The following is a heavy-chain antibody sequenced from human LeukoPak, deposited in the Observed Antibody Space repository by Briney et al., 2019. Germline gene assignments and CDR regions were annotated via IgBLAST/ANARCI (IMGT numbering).Heavy chain of an antibody. Sequence: GGSLRLSCAASGFTLSNYWMHWVRQAPGKGLVWVSRIKTDGVTTNYADSVKGRFTISRDNAKNTLYLQMNSLRVEDTAIYYCAKHHCSSTSCYRVFDFWGQGTLVTVSS. CDR1: GFTLSNYW. D-gene: IGHD2-2*02. V-gene: IGHV3-74*01. J-gene: IGHJ4*02. CDR3: AKHHCSSTSCYRVFDF. CDR2: IKTDGVTT.